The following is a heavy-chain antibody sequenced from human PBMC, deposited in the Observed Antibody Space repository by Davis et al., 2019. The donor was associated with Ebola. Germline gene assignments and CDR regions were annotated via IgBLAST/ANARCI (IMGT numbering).Heavy chain of an antibody. CDR3: AKGLGSSGWYYFDY. CDR1: GFTFSSYA. J-gene: IGHJ4*02. V-gene: IGHV3-23*01. CDR2: ISGSGDST. D-gene: IGHD6-19*01. Sequence: PGGSLRLSCAASGFTFSSYAMSWVRQAPGKGLEWVSGISGSGDSTYYADSVKGRFTISRDNSKNTVYLQMNSLRVEDTAVYYCAKGLGSSGWYYFDYWGQGTLVTVSS.